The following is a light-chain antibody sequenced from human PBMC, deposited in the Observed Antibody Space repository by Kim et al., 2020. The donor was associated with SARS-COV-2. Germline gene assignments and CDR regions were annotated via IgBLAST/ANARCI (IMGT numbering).Light chain of an antibody. CDR2: GAS. CDR1: QSVNSN. Sequence: EIVMTQSPATLSVSPGESATLSCRASQSVNSNLAWYQQKPGQAPRLLIYGASTRATGIPARFSGSGSGTEFTLTISSLQSEDFAVYYCQRYDNWPPWTFGQGTKVDIK. CDR3: QRYDNWPPWT. J-gene: IGKJ1*01. V-gene: IGKV3-15*01.